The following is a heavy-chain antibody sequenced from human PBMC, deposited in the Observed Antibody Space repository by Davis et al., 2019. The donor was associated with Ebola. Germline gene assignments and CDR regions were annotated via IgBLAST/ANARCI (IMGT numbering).Heavy chain of an antibody. Sequence: GESLKISCAASGFTLTSYSMTWVRQAPGKGLEWVSGISGGGGSTYYADSVKGRFTFSRDNSKNTLYRQMNSLRAEDTAIYYCTKGSLYGSRSITAGVDVWGQGTTVTVSS. J-gene: IGHJ6*02. CDR2: ISGGGGST. V-gene: IGHV3-23*01. CDR3: TKGSLYGSRSITAGVDV. CDR1: GFTLTSYS. D-gene: IGHD2-2*02.